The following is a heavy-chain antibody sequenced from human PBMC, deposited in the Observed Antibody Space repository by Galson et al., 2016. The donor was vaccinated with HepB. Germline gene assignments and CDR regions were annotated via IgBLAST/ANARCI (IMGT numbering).Heavy chain of an antibody. D-gene: IGHD2-8*01. Sequence: SLRLSCAASGFTLNNYGIHWVRQAPGKGLEWVAGISFDENSKFYGDSVRGRFTISRDNSKKTLYLQMNSLRAEDTVGYFCAKETMSCTIETCNSGRMSNWFEPWGPGTLVTVSS. V-gene: IGHV3-30*18. J-gene: IGHJ5*02. CDR2: ISFDENSK. CDR3: AKETMSCTIETCNSGRMSNWFEP. CDR1: GFTLNNYG.